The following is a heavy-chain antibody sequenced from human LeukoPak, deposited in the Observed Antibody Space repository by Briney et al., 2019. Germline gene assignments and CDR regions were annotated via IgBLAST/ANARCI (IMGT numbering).Heavy chain of an antibody. V-gene: IGHV1-24*01. CDR1: GYTLTELS. CDR3: ATDSSGSYNGWD. Sequence: ASMKVSCKVSGYTLTELSMHWVRQAPGKGLEWLGGFDLEDGETIYAQKFQGRVTMTEDTSTDTAYMELSSLRSEDTAVYYCATDSSGSYNGWDWGQGTLVTVSS. J-gene: IGHJ4*02. CDR2: FDLEDGET. D-gene: IGHD1-26*01.